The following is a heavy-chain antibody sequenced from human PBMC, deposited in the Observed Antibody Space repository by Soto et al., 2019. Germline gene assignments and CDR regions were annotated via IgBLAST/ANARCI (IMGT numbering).Heavy chain of an antibody. J-gene: IGHJ6*03. V-gene: IGHV4-31*03. Sequence: SETLSLTCTVSGGSISSGGYYWSWIRQHPGKGLEWIGYIYYSGSTYYNPSLKSRVTISVDTSKNQFSLKLSSVTAADTAVYYCARRGELNYYYYMDVWGKGTTVNVSS. CDR3: ARRGELNYYYYMDV. CDR2: IYYSGST. D-gene: IGHD3-16*01. CDR1: GGSISSGGYY.